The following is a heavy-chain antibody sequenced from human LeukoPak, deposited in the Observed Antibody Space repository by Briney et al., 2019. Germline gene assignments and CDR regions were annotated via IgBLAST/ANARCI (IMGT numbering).Heavy chain of an antibody. CDR1: GFTFDDYA. Sequence: GGSLRLSCAASGFTFDDYAMHWVWQAPGKGLEWVSGISWNSGSIGYADSVKGRFTISRDTAKISLYLQMNTLRPEDTALYYCAKDRNYGDYLGAFDYWGQGTLVTVSS. V-gene: IGHV3-9*01. J-gene: IGHJ4*02. D-gene: IGHD4-17*01. CDR3: AKDRNYGDYLGAFDY. CDR2: ISWNSGSI.